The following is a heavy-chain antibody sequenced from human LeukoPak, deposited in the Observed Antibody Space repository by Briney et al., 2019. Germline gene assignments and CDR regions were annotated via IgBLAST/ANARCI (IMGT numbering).Heavy chain of an antibody. CDR1: AFTFSSYE. CDR2: ISSSGSTI. D-gene: IGHD1-26*01. CDR3: ARTDTLLLRYYYYYYMDV. V-gene: IGHV3-48*03. J-gene: IGHJ6*03. Sequence: SGGSLRLSCAASAFTFSSYEMNWVRQAPGKGLEWVSYISSSGSTIYYADPVKGRFTISRDNAKNSLYLQMNSLRAEDTAVYYCARTDTLLLRYYYYYYMDVWGKGTTVTISS.